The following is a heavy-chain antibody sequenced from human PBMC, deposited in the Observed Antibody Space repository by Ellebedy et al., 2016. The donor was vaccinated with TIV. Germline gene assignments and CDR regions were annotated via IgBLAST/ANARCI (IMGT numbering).Heavy chain of an antibody. V-gene: IGHV3-48*02. J-gene: IGHJ5*02. D-gene: IGHD3-16*01. CDR2: LSQGGTTV. Sequence: GESLKISCAASGFTFSRANMIWIRQPPRGGLEWVAFLSQGGTTVYYAASVRGRFTVSRDNDKQSLFLQMNSLRDGDTAVYYRARPRGIVMAEAWGQGTLVTVSS. CDR1: GFTFSRAN. CDR3: ARPRGIVMAEA.